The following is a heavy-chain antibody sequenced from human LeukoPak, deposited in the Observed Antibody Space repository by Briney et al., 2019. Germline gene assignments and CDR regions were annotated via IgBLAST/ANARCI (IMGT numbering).Heavy chain of an antibody. V-gene: IGHV1-8*01. CDR3: ARGVATMGDAFDI. Sequence: ASVKVSCKASGYTFTSYDINWVRQATGQGLGWMGWMNPNSGNTGYAQKFQGRVTMTRNTSISTAYMELSSLRSEDTAVYYCARGVATMGDAFDIWGQGTMVTVSS. D-gene: IGHD5-12*01. CDR1: GYTFTSYD. CDR2: MNPNSGNT. J-gene: IGHJ3*02.